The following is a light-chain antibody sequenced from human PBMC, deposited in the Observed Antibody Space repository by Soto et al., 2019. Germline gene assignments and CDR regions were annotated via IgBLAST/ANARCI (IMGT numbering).Light chain of an antibody. Sequence: DIVMTQSPLSLPVTPGEPASISCRSIQSLLHSNGNTYLDWYLQKPGQSPQLLIYLGSNRASGVPDRFSGSGSGTDFTLKIGRVEAEDVGVYYCMQAVQTPPTFGGGTKVEIK. CDR2: LGS. J-gene: IGKJ4*01. CDR1: QSLLHSNGNTY. V-gene: IGKV2-28*01. CDR3: MQAVQTPPT.